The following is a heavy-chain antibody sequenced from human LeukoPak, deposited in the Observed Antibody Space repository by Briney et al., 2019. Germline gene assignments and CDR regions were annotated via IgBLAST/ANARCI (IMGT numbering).Heavy chain of an antibody. D-gene: IGHD2-21*01. CDR3: ARRIDSLIAFDL. Sequence: GGSLRLSCAASGFAFSTSNMPWVRQAPGQGLEWVSSITSSSSYIYYADSVKGRFTISRDNAKNSLFLQMNSLRAEDTAVYYCARRIDSLIAFDLWGQGTVVTVSS. CDR2: ITSSSSYI. V-gene: IGHV3-21*01. J-gene: IGHJ3*01. CDR1: GFAFSTSN.